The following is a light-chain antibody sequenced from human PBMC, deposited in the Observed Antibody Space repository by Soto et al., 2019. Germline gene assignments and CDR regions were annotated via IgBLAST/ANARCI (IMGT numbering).Light chain of an antibody. V-gene: IGLV1-40*01. J-gene: IGLJ2*01. Sequence: QSVLTQPPSVSGAPGQRVTISCTGSSSNIGAGYDIYWYQQLPGTAPKVLIYGNSNRPSGVPDRFSGSKSGTSASLAITGLQAEDEADYYCQSYDSTLSSVVFGGGTKVTVL. CDR2: GNS. CDR1: SSNIGAGYD. CDR3: QSYDSTLSSVV.